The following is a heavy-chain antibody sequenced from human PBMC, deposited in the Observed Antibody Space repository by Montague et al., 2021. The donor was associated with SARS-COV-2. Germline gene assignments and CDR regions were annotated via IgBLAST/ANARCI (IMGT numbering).Heavy chain of an antibody. D-gene: IGHD4-17*01. J-gene: IGHJ4*02. CDR2: IDWDEDQ. CDR1: GFSLNTSGMC. CDR3: ARSYGDYRDSYFDY. Sequence: PALVKPTQTLTLTCTFSGFSLNTSGMCVSWIRQPPGKALEWPALIDWDEDQYYSTSLKTRLTISKDTSKNQVVLTMTNMDPIDTATYYCARSYGDYRDSYFDYWGQGTLVTVSS. V-gene: IGHV2-70*01.